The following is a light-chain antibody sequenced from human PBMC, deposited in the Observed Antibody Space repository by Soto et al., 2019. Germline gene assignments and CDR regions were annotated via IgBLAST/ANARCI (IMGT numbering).Light chain of an antibody. Sequence: QLVLTQPPSVSGAPGQIVTISCTGSSSNIGAGSDVHWYQQSPGRVPKLLVYGNKHRPSGVPDRFSASKSRTSASLAITGLQADDEADYYCQSYDNNLRGVLFGGGTKLTVL. CDR2: GNK. V-gene: IGLV1-40*01. CDR1: SSNIGAGSD. CDR3: QSYDNNLRGVL. J-gene: IGLJ2*01.